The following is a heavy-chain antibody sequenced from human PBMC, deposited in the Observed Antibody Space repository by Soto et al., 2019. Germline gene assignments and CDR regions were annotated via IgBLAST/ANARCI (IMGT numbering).Heavy chain of an antibody. CDR1: GYTFTSYG. Sequence: GASVKVSCKAFGYTFTSYGISWVRQAPGQGLEWMGWTSAYNGNTNYAQKLQGRVTMTTDTSTSTAYMELRSLRSDDTAVYYCARGTRGYCSGGSCPLFDYWGQGTLVTVSS. D-gene: IGHD2-15*01. J-gene: IGHJ4*02. CDR3: ARGTRGYCSGGSCPLFDY. V-gene: IGHV1-18*01. CDR2: TSAYNGNT.